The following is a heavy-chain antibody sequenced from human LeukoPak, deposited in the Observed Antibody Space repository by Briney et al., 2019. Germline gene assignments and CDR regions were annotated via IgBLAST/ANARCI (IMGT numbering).Heavy chain of an antibody. J-gene: IGHJ6*03. CDR2: INHSGST. CDR3: ARGLSYYYYMDV. Sequence: SETLSLTCAVYGGSFSGYYWSWIRQPPGKGLEWIGEINHSGSTNYNPSLKSRVTISVDTSKNQFSLKLSSVTAADTAVYYCARGLSYYYYMDVWGKGTTVTVSS. V-gene: IGHV4-34*01. CDR1: GGSFSGYY.